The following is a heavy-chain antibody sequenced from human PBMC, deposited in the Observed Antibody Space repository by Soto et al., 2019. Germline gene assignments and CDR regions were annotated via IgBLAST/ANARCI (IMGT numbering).Heavy chain of an antibody. CDR1: GFTFSSYG. CDR3: ARYENPITRVRGAPYSYYGMDV. D-gene: IGHD3-10*01. CDR2: IWYDGSNK. V-gene: IGHV3-33*01. Sequence: PGGSLRLSCAASGFTFSSYGMHWVRQAPGKGLEWVAVIWYDGSNKYYADSVKGRFTISRDNSKNTLYLQMNSLRAEDTAVYYCARYENPITRVRGAPYSYYGMDVGAQGTTVTVSS. J-gene: IGHJ6*02.